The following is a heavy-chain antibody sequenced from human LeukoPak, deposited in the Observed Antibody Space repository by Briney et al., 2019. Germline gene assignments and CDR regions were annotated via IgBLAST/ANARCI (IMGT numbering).Heavy chain of an antibody. CDR2: IYSSGST. CDR3: ARRAVAENYFDY. D-gene: IGHD6-19*01. J-gene: IGHJ4*02. Sequence: PSETLSLTCTVSGGSITSYFWSWIRQPPGKGREWIGYIYSSGSTTYNPSLKSRVTISVDTSTNQFFLKLTSVTAADTAVYYCARRAVAENYFDYWGQGTLVTDSS. CDR1: GGSITSYF. V-gene: IGHV4-4*08.